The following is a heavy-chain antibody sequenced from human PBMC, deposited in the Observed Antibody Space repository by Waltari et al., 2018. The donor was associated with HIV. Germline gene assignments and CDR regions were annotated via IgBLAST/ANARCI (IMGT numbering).Heavy chain of an antibody. D-gene: IGHD1-26*01. V-gene: IGHV1-8*01. CDR1: GYPFTKHE. CDR2: MNSNSGNS. Sequence: VQLVQSGAEVKKPGASVTVSCKASGYPFTKHEPNWVRQAPGQGLEWMGWMNSNSGNSDSAQKFQGRVTMTRDTSISTAYMELSSLRSEDTAVYYCARGVGSNGRYWYDPWGQGTLVTVSS. CDR3: ARGVGSNGRYWYDP. J-gene: IGHJ5*02.